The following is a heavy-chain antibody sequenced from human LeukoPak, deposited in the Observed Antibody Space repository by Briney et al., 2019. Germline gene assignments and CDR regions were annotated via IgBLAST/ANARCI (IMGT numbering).Heavy chain of an antibody. CDR3: ATLHYDILTGYPFGHN. D-gene: IGHD3-9*01. CDR2: FDPEDGET. J-gene: IGHJ4*02. Sequence: GASVKVSCKVSGYTLTELSMHWVRQAPGKGLEWMGGFDPEDGETIYAQKFQGRVTMTEDTSTDTAYMELSSLRSEDTAVYYCATLHYDILTGYPFGHNWGQGTLVTVSS. V-gene: IGHV1-24*01. CDR1: GYTLTELS.